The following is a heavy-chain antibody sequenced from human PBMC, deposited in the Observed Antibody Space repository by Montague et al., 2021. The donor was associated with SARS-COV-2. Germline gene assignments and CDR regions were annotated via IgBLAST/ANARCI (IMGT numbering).Heavy chain of an antibody. D-gene: IGHD6-13*01. CDR2: ISSSSSYI. V-gene: IGHV3-21*01. Sequence: SLRLSCAASGFTFSSYWMSWARQAPGKGLEWVSSISSSSSYIYYADSVKGRFTISRDNAKNSLYLQMNSLRAEDTAVYYCARDQQLVLGYYYGMDVWGQGTTVTVSS. CDR3: ARDQQLVLGYYYGMDV. CDR1: GFTFSSYW. J-gene: IGHJ6*02.